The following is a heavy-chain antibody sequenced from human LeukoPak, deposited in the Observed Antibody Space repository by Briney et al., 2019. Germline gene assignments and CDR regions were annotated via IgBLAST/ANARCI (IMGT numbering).Heavy chain of an antibody. CDR3: AKVDCGGDCSTFDY. CDR1: GFTFSSYA. V-gene: IGHV3-30*18. J-gene: IGHJ4*02. D-gene: IGHD2-21*02. Sequence: PGGSLRLSCAASGFTFSSYAMHWVRQAPGKGLEWVAVISSDGSNKYADSVKGLLTISRENSKNTLDLQMNSLRAEDTAVYYCAKVDCGGDCSTFDYWGQGTAVTVSS. CDR2: ISSDGSNK.